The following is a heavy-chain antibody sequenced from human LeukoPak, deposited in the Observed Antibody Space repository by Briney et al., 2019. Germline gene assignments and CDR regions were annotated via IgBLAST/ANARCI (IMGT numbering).Heavy chain of an antibody. CDR3: AREEPMVRGVRTRNFDY. D-gene: IGHD3-10*01. CDR1: GGTFSSYA. CDR2: IIPILGIA. J-gene: IGHJ4*02. Sequence: GASAKVSCKASGGTFSSYAISWVRQAPGQGLEWMGRIIPILGIANYAQKFQGRVTITADKSTSTAYMELSSLRSEDTAVYYCAREEPMVRGVRTRNFDYWGQGTLVTVSS. V-gene: IGHV1-69*04.